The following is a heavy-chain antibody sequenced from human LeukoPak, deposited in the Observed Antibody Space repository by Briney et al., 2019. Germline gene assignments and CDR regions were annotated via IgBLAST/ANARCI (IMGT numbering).Heavy chain of an antibody. V-gene: IGHV3-23*01. CDR2: ISGSGGST. CDR1: GFIFSSYA. CDR3: AKDQGFSYYYLDY. J-gene: IGHJ4*02. Sequence: GGSLRLSCAASGFIFSSYAMSWVRQAPGKGLEWVSTISGSGGSTYYADSVKGRFTISRDNSKNTVYLQMNSLRAEDTAVYYCAKDQGFSYYYLDYWGQGILVTVSS. D-gene: IGHD5-18*01.